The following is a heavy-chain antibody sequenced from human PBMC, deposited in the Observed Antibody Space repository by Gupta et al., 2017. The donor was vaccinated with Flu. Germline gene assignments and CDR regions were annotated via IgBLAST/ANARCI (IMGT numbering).Heavy chain of an antibody. J-gene: IGHJ5*02. D-gene: IGHD3-3*01. V-gene: IGHV1-69*01. Sequence: LEWMGGIIPIFGTANYAQKCQGRVTITADESTSTAYMELSSLRSEDTAVYYCARRYHDFWSGYYRSDNWFDPWGQGTLVTVSS. CDR3: ARRYHDFWSGYYRSDNWFDP. CDR2: IIPIFGTA.